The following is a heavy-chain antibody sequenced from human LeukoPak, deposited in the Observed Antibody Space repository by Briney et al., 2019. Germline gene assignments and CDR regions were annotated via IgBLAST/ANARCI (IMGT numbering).Heavy chain of an antibody. CDR3: AKAPGWLQPYYFDD. D-gene: IGHD5-24*01. V-gene: IGHV3-30*18. Sequence: GGSLRLSCAVSGFTFSSYGMQWVSQAPGKGLEWVAVISYDGSNKFYADSVKGRFTISRDNSKNTLYLQMNSLRAEDTAVYYCAKAPGWLQPYYFDDRGQGTLVTVS. J-gene: IGHJ4*02. CDR1: GFTFSSYG. CDR2: ISYDGSNK.